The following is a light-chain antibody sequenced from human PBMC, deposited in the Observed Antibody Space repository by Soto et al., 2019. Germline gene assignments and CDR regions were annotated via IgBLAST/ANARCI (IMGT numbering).Light chain of an antibody. Sequence: QSVLTQPPSASGSPGQSVTISCTGTSSDVGGYNYVSWYQQHPGKAPKLMIYEVSKRPSGVPDRFSGSKSGNMASLTVSGLQAEDEADYYCSSYAGSNIPWVFGGGTKLTVL. CDR1: SSDVGGYNY. CDR2: EVS. CDR3: SSYAGSNIPWV. J-gene: IGLJ3*02. V-gene: IGLV2-8*01.